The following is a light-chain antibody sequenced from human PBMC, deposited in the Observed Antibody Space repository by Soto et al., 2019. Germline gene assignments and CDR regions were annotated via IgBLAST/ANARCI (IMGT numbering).Light chain of an antibody. CDR3: QQYGSSGT. CDR1: QSVSRNN. V-gene: IGKV3-20*01. Sequence: DMVMTQSPATLSVSPGERATLSCRASQSVSRNNLVWYQQRPGQPPRLLIYDASNRATGIPDRFSGSGSGTDFTLTISRLEPEDFAVYYCQQYGSSGTFGQGTKVDIK. J-gene: IGKJ1*01. CDR2: DAS.